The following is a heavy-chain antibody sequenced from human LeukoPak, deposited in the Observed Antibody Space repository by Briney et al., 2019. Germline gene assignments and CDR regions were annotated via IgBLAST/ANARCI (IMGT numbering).Heavy chain of an antibody. D-gene: IGHD1-7*01. CDR1: GFTFDDYA. V-gene: IGHV3-43D*03. Sequence: GGSLRLSCAASGFTFDDYAMYWVRQGPGKGLEWVALISWDGSITYYSDSVKGRLTISRDNSKNSLYLQINSLRDEDTALYYCARGSHWNYGGYYLDYWGQGTLVTVSS. CDR3: ARGSHWNYGGYYLDY. CDR2: ISWDGSIT. J-gene: IGHJ4*02.